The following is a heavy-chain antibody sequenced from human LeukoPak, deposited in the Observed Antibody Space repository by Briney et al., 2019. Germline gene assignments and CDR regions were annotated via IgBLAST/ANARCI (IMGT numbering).Heavy chain of an antibody. Sequence: GRSPRLSCAASGFNFDGYGMHWVRQTPCKGLEWVAVVWFDGTKRDYAESVKGRFTISRDNSKNTVYLEMNRLRVGDTAIYYCAKDSAFNYDSSGYADYWGQGTLVIVSS. CDR3: AKDSAFNYDSSGYADY. CDR2: VWFDGTKR. V-gene: IGHV3-33*06. CDR1: GFNFDGYG. D-gene: IGHD3-22*01. J-gene: IGHJ4*02.